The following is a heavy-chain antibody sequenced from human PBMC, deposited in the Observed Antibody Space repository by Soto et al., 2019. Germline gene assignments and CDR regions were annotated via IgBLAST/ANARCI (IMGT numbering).Heavy chain of an antibody. Sequence: GGSLRLSCAASGFSFNSYFMSWVRQAPGKGLEWVSTVTNSGGTTYYGDSVKGRFTISRDNSKDTLYLQMSSLRAEDTAVYYCAEGRPYEGYYYGMDVWGQGTTVTVSS. CDR2: VTNSGGTT. CDR1: GFSFNSYF. V-gene: IGHV3-23*01. J-gene: IGHJ6*02. CDR3: AEGRPYEGYYYGMDV. D-gene: IGHD5-12*01.